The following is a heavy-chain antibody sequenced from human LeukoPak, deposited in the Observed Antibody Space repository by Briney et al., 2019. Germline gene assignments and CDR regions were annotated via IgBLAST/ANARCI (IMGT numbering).Heavy chain of an antibody. Sequence: SETLSLTCTVSGGSISSYYWSWIRQPPGKGLEWIGYIYYSGSTNYNPSLKSRVTISVDTSKNQFSLKLSSVTAADTAVYYCARSIYGDYPNWFDPWGQGTLVTVSS. CDR3: ARSIYGDYPNWFDP. D-gene: IGHD4-17*01. CDR1: GGSISSYY. V-gene: IGHV4-59*01. CDR2: IYYSGST. J-gene: IGHJ5*02.